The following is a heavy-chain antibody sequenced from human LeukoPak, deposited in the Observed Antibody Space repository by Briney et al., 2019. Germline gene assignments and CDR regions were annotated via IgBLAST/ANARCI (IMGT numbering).Heavy chain of an antibody. D-gene: IGHD1-26*01. CDR2: INPSGGST. V-gene: IGHV1-46*01. Sequence: ASVKVSCKASGYTFTSYYMHWVRQAPGQGLEWMGVINPSGGSTSYAQKFQGRVTMTRDTSTSTVYMELSSLRSEDTAVYYCAIIPPVGSKVDYWGQGTLVTVSS. J-gene: IGHJ4*02. CDR1: GYTFTSYY. CDR3: AIIPPVGSKVDY.